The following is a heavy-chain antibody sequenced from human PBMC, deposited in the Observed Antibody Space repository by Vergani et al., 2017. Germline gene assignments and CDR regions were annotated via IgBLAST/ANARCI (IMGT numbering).Heavy chain of an antibody. V-gene: IGHV3-7*03. J-gene: IGHJ6*03. CDR2: IKQDGSEK. CDR1: GFTFSSYW. Sequence: EVQLVESGGGLVQPGGSLRLSCAASGFTFSSYWMSWVRQAPGKGLEWVANIKQDGSEKYYVDSVKGRFTISRDNAKNSLYRQMNSLRAEDTAVYYCARVLYCSGGSCYYYYYYMDVWGKGTTVTVSS. CDR3: ARVLYCSGGSCYYYYYYMDV. D-gene: IGHD2-15*01.